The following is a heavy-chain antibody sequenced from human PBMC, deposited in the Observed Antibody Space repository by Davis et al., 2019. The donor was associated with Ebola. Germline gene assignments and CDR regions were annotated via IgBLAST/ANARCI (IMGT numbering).Heavy chain of an antibody. Sequence: SPMLPCASPGFTFSSYAMSWLRQAPGKGLEWVSAISGSGGSTYYADSVKGRFTISRDNSKNTLYLQMNCLRAEDTAVYYCAKDQWIVVVPAARGAFDIWGQGTMVTVSS. D-gene: IGHD2-2*01. CDR3: AKDQWIVVVPAARGAFDI. CDR1: GFTFSSYA. V-gene: IGHV3-23*01. CDR2: ISGSGGST. J-gene: IGHJ3*02.